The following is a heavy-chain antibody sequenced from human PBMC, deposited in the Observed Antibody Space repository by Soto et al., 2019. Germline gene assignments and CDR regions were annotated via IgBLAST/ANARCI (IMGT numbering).Heavy chain of an antibody. CDR1: GGSISSYY. CDR2: IYTSART. V-gene: IGHV4-4*07. J-gene: IGHJ5*02. D-gene: IGHD2-15*01. Sequence: PSETLPLTCTVSGGSISSYYWSWIRQPAGKGLEWLGRIYTSARTNYNPSLKRRVTMPVDTSKNQFSLKLSSVTAAHTAEYACAREAGYCSGGSCYPFDPWGQGTLVTVSS. CDR3: AREAGYCSGGSCYPFDP.